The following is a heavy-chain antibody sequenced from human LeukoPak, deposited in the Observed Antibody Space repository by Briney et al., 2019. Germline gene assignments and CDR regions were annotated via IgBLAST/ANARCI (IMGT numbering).Heavy chain of an antibody. CDR2: IYYSGST. Sequence: PSETLSLTCIVSGSSISSSSYYWGWIRQPPGKGLEWIGYIYYSGSTNYNPSLKSRVTISVDTSKNQFSLKLSAVTAADTAVYYCARVQSSTWDWGQGTLVTVSS. J-gene: IGHJ4*02. D-gene: IGHD6-13*01. V-gene: IGHV4-61*05. CDR3: ARVQSSTWD. CDR1: GSSISSSSYY.